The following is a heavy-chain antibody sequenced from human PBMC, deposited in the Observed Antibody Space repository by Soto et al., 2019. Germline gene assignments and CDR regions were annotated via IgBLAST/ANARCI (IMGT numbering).Heavy chain of an antibody. CDR2: IYYSGST. V-gene: IGHV4-61*01. CDR3: AKDRYYYDSSGYLWHYP. Sequence: LTCTVSSDSVSSSSYTWGWIRQPPGKGPEWIGYIYYSGSTNYNPSLKSRVTISVDTSKNQFSLKLSSVTAADTAVYYCAKDRYYYDSSGYLWHYPWGQGTLVTVSS. J-gene: IGHJ5*02. CDR1: SDSVSSSSYT. D-gene: IGHD3-22*01.